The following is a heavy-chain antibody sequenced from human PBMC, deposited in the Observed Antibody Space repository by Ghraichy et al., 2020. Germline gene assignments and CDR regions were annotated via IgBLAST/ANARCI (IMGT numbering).Heavy chain of an antibody. D-gene: IGHD4-23*01. Sequence: GGSLRLSCAASGFTFSSYAMSWVRQAPGKGLEWVSAISGSGGSTYYADSVKGRFTISRDNSKNTLYLQMNSLRAEDTAVYYCARDDYGGNSESFHYWGQGALVTVSS. CDR3: ARDDYGGNSESFHY. J-gene: IGHJ4*02. CDR2: ISGSGGST. V-gene: IGHV3-23*01. CDR1: GFTFSSYA.